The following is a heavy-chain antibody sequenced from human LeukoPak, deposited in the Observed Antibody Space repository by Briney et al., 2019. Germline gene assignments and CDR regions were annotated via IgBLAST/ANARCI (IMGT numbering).Heavy chain of an antibody. Sequence: GGSLRLSCAASGFTFSSYSMTWVRQAPGKGLEWVSSISSSSYIYYADSVKGRLTISRDNAKNSLYLQMNSLRAEDTAVYYCARDQVGAEDYWGQGTLVTVSS. CDR2: ISSSSYI. V-gene: IGHV3-21*01. J-gene: IGHJ4*02. D-gene: IGHD1-26*01. CDR3: ARDQVGAEDY. CDR1: GFTFSSYS.